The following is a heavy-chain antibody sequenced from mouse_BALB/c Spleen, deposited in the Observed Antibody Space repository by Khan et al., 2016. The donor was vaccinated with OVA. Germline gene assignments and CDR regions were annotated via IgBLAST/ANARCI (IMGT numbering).Heavy chain of an antibody. CDR1: GFNIKDYY. D-gene: IGHD2-3*01. V-gene: IGHV14-1*02. CDR3: TRDGYSPWFAY. J-gene: IGHJ3*01. Sequence: VQLKQSGAELVRPGALVNLSCKASGFNIKDYYMPWVKQRPEQGLEWIGWIDPENGNAIYDPKFRGKASITSDTSSNTAYLQRSSLTSEDTAVYYCTRDGYSPWFAYWGQGTLVTVSA. CDR2: IDPENGNA.